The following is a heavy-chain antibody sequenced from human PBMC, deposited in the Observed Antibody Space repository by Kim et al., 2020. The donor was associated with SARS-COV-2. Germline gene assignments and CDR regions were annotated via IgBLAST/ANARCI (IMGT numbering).Heavy chain of an antibody. J-gene: IGHJ4*02. CDR1: GFTFSDYY. CDR2: ISSSSSYT. CDR3: ARGTREGGARFGELFHFDY. V-gene: IGHV3-11*06. D-gene: IGHD3-10*01. Sequence: GGSLRLSCAASGFTFSDYYMSWIRQAPGKGLEWVSYISSSSSYTNYADSVKGRFTISRDNAKNSLYLQMNSLRAEDTAVYYCARGTREGGARFGELFHFDYWGQGTLVTVSS.